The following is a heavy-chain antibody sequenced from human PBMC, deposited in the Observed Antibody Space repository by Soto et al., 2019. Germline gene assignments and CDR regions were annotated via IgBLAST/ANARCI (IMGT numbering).Heavy chain of an antibody. D-gene: IGHD6-13*01. J-gene: IGHJ5*02. Sequence: GGSLRLSCAASGFTFRSFTMNWVRQAPGKGLEWVTTISSNSAYIYYTDALRCRFTISRDNAKNSLHLQMNSLRAEDTAVYYCTRDASRDSSARGWFDPWGPGTLVTVSS. CDR2: ISSNSAYI. CDR3: TRDASRDSSARGWFDP. CDR1: GFTFRSFT. V-gene: IGHV3-21*01.